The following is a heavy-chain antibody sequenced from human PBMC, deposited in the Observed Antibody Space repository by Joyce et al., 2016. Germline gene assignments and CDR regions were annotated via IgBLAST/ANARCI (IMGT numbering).Heavy chain of an antibody. CDR3: AKEDSKGEGYFDL. J-gene: IGHJ2*01. D-gene: IGHD2-21*01. V-gene: IGHV3-30*18. CDR2: ISYDEFNK. Sequence: QMQLMESGGGVVQPGRSLRLSCAASGFSFSRYGLHWVRQAPGKGLEWVAFISYDEFNKYYAGSVEGRFTISRDSSKNTLYLQMDSLRPEDTAVYFCAKEDSKGEGYFDLWGRGTLVTVSS. CDR1: GFSFSRYG.